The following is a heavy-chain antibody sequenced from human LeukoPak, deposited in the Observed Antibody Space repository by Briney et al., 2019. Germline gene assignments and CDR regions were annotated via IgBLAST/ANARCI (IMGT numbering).Heavy chain of an antibody. CDR1: GFTFSSYE. Sequence: GGSLRLSCAASGFTFSSYEMNWVRQAPGKGLEWVSYISSSGSTIYYADSVKGRFTISRDNAKNSLYLQMNSLTAEDTAVYYCAREMGAYPSDYWGQGTLVTVSS. CDR3: AREMGAYPSDY. D-gene: IGHD4/OR15-4a*01. J-gene: IGHJ4*02. CDR2: ISSSGSTI. V-gene: IGHV3-48*03.